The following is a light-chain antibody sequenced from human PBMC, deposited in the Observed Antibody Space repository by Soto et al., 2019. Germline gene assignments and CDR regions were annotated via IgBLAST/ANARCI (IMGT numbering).Light chain of an antibody. Sequence: TVLSQSPATVSLSPGERATLSCRASLSVSNYLAWYQQKPGQAPRLLIYDASHRATGIPARFSGSGSGTDFTLTISSLEPEDFAVYYCQQRSNWAITFGQGTRLEIK. J-gene: IGKJ5*01. V-gene: IGKV3-11*01. CDR3: QQRSNWAIT. CDR2: DAS. CDR1: LSVSNY.